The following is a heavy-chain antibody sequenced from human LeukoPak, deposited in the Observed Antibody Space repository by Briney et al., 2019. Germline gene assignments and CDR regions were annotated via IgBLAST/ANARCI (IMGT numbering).Heavy chain of an antibody. D-gene: IGHD3-10*01. CDR2: ISSSSSTI. Sequence: GGSLRLSCAASGFTFSSYSMNWVRQAPGKGLEWVSYISSSSSTIYYADSVKGRFTISRDNAKNSLYLQMNSLRAEDTAVYYCARGFWESYGSGSYYNVAWFDPWGQGTLVTVSS. V-gene: IGHV3-48*04. CDR1: GFTFSSYS. CDR3: ARGFWESYGSGSYYNVAWFDP. J-gene: IGHJ5*02.